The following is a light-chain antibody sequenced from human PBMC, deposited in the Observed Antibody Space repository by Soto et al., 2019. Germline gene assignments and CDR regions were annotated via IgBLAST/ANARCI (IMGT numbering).Light chain of an antibody. V-gene: IGKV1-5*03. Sequence: DIQMTQSPSTLSACVGDRVTITCRASQSISSWLAWYQQKPGKAPKLLIYKASSLESGVPSRFSGSGSGTEFTLTISSLQPHDFATYYCQQYNSYWTFGQGTKVDIK. CDR2: KAS. CDR3: QQYNSYWT. CDR1: QSISSW. J-gene: IGKJ1*01.